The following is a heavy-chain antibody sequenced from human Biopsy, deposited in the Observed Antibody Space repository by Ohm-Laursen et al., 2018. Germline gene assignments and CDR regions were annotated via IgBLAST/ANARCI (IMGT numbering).Heavy chain of an antibody. CDR3: ARAYPPPGRRLVVVAGDFDC. Sequence: SLRLSCTASGFTFSGFSMNWVRQAPGKGLVWVSRINRDESSTSYADFVKGRFTISRDNAKNTLYLQMNSLRAEDTAVYYCARAYPPPGRRLVVVAGDFDCWGQGTRVTVSS. V-gene: IGHV3-74*01. CDR2: INRDESST. J-gene: IGHJ4*02. CDR1: GFTFSGFS. D-gene: IGHD2-15*01.